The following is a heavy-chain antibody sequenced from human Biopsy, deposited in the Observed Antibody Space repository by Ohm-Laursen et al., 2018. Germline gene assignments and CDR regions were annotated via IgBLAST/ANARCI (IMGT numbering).Heavy chain of an antibody. CDR3: ALETTYCSGNRCYPDGMDV. CDR2: MYYSGNT. Sequence: TLTLTGNVSGGSISNLYWSWIRQPPGKGLEWIGYMYYSGNTNYNPFLKSRVTISVDTSKNQLSLKLRSVTAADTAVYYCALETTYCSGNRCYPDGMDVWGQGTTVTVSS. D-gene: IGHD2-15*01. V-gene: IGHV4-59*08. CDR1: GGSISNLY. J-gene: IGHJ6*02.